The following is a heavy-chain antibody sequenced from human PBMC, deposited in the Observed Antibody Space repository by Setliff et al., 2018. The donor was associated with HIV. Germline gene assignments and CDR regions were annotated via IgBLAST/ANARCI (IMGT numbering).Heavy chain of an antibody. V-gene: IGHV3-33*01. Sequence: GGSLRLSCTTSGFTFGSYGMHWVRQAPGKGLEWVANIWYDGSEKYYADSVKGRFTISRDNAKNSLYLQMNSLRAEDTAVYYCARGPLSSSWYNWFDPWGQGTLVTVSS. D-gene: IGHD6-13*01. CDR2: IWYDGSEK. CDR1: GFTFGSYG. J-gene: IGHJ5*02. CDR3: ARGPLSSSWYNWFDP.